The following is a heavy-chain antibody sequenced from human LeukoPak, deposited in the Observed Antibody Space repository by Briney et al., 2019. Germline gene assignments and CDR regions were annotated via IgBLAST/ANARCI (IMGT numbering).Heavy chain of an antibody. D-gene: IGHD3-22*01. Sequence: GGSLRLPCEASGFTSNTYTLTGFRQAPGKGREGVSYISGSSGIIDYADSVRGRFTISRDNAKNSLYLQMNSLRAEDTAVYYCARGSTYYESSGQVPFDYWGQGTLVTVSS. CDR1: GFTSNTYT. CDR2: ISGSSGII. J-gene: IGHJ4*02. V-gene: IGHV3-48*01. CDR3: ARGSTYYESSGQVPFDY.